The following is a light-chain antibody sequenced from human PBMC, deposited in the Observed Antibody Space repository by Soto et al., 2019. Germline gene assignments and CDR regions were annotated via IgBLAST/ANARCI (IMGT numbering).Light chain of an antibody. CDR1: QSISSH. CDR2: GVS. J-gene: IGKJ4*01. Sequence: DIVMTQSPATLSASPGERVTLTCRASQSISSHLAWYQQKPGQAPGLLIYGVSTMATGVPTRFSGSASGTEFTLTISSLLSEDFAVYYCQQHHNWPLTFGGGTKVEIK. V-gene: IGKV3-15*01. CDR3: QQHHNWPLT.